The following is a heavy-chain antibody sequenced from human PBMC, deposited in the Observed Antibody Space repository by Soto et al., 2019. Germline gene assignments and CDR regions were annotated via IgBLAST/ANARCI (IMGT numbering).Heavy chain of an antibody. D-gene: IGHD3-3*01. CDR2: INHSGST. Sequence: SETLSLTCAVYGGSFSGYYWSWIRQPPGKGLEWIGEINHSGSTNYNPSLKSRVTISVDTSKNQFSLKLSSVTAADTAVYYCARTLFWSGYYTNWFDPWGQGTLVTVSS. CDR3: ARTLFWSGYYTNWFDP. J-gene: IGHJ5*02. V-gene: IGHV4-34*01. CDR1: GGSFSGYY.